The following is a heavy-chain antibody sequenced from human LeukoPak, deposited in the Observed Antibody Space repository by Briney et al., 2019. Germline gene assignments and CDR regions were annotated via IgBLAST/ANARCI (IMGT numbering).Heavy chain of an antibody. J-gene: IGHJ4*02. Sequence: SETLCLTCTVSGYSISSGYYWGWIRQPPGKGLEWIGSIYHSGSTYYNPSLKSRVTISVDTSKNQFSLKLSSVTAADTAVYYCARGGSEFALMVYATSDYWGQGTLVTVSS. CDR2: IYHSGST. D-gene: IGHD2-8*01. CDR3: ARGGSEFALMVYATSDY. CDR1: GYSISSGYY. V-gene: IGHV4-38-2*02.